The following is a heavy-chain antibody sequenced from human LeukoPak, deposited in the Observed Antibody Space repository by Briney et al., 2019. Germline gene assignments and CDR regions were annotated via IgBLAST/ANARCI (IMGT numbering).Heavy chain of an antibody. CDR3: ATAHYCSSTNCYLGY. V-gene: IGHV3-48*02. CDR1: GFTFSSYG. J-gene: IGHJ4*02. Sequence: PGGSLRLSCAASGFTFSSYGMTWVRQAPGKGLEWVSYISSSSSTIYYADSVKGRFTISRDNAKNSLYLQMNSLRDEDTAVYYCATAHYCSSTNCYLGYWGQGTLVTVSS. D-gene: IGHD2-2*01. CDR2: ISSSSSTI.